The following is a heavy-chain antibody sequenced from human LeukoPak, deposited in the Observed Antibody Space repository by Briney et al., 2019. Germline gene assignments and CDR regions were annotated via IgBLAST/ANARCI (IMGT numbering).Heavy chain of an antibody. Sequence: SVKVSRKASGGTFSSYAISWVRQAPGQGLEWMGGIIPIFGTANYAQKFQGRVTITADESTSTAYMELSSLRSEDTAVYYCARETDEVGDFDYWGQGTLVTVSS. CDR2: IIPIFGTA. J-gene: IGHJ4*02. D-gene: IGHD2-15*01. V-gene: IGHV1-69*13. CDR1: GGTFSSYA. CDR3: ARETDEVGDFDY.